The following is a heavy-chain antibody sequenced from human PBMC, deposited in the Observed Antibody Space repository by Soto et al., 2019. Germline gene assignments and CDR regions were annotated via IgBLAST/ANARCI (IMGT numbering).Heavy chain of an antibody. CDR3: VRRAGGAVVWYYDL. CDR2: VSGRGGSA. V-gene: IGHV3-23*01. Sequence: EVQLLESGGGLVQRGGSLRLSCAASGFIFNNYAMTWVRQAPGKGLEWVARVSGRGGSAYYADSVKGRLTISRDNSNNTLYLQMTNVRVEDTDVYYCVRRAGGAVVWYYDLWGRGTLVSVFS. J-gene: IGHJ2*01. D-gene: IGHD2-21*01. CDR1: GFIFNNYA.